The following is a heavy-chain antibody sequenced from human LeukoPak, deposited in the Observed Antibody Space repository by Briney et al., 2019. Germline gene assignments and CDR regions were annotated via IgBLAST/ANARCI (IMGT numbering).Heavy chain of an antibody. CDR2: INGSGDST. Sequence: GGSLRLSCAASGFTFSSYAMSWVRQAPGKGLEWVSAINGSGDSTYYADPVKSRFTISRDNSKNTRYLRMNSLRAEDTAVYYCAKDHSYGSGSLPLPDYWGQGTLVTVSS. CDR1: GFTFSSYA. V-gene: IGHV3-23*01. CDR3: AKDHSYGSGSLPLPDY. J-gene: IGHJ4*02. D-gene: IGHD3-10*01.